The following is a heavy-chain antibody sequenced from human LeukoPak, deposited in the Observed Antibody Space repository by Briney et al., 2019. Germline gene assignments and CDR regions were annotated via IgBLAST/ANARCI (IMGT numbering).Heavy chain of an antibody. J-gene: IGHJ4*02. CDR1: GGSISSGGYS. V-gene: IGHV4-30-2*01. Sequence: PSETLSLTCAVSGGSISSGGYSWSWIRQPPGKGLEWIGYIYHSGSTYYNPSLKSRVTISVDRSKNQFSLKLSSVTAADTAVYYCARGLRAVAGSYYFDYWGQGTLVTVSS. D-gene: IGHD6-19*01. CDR3: ARGLRAVAGSYYFDY. CDR2: IYHSGST.